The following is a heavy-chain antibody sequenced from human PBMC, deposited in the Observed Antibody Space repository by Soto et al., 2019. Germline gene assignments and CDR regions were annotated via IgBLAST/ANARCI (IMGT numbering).Heavy chain of an antibody. CDR3: ARNIVVVVAATGSKYNWFDP. CDR1: GGSISSSNW. Sequence: KPSETLSLTCAVSGGSISSSNWWSWVRQPPGKGLEWIGEIYHSGSTNYNPSLKSRVTISVDKSENQFSLKLSSVTAADTAVYYCARNIVVVVAATGSKYNWFDPWGQGTLVTVSS. J-gene: IGHJ5*02. V-gene: IGHV4-4*02. CDR2: IYHSGST. D-gene: IGHD2-15*01.